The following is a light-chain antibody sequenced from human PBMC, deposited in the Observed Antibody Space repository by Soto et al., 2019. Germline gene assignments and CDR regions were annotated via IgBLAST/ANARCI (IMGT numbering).Light chain of an antibody. J-gene: IGKJ1*01. CDR3: RHYNSYSET. CDR2: KAS. V-gene: IGKV1-5*03. Sequence: DIQMTQSPPTLSASVGDRVTITCRASQSISTWLAWYQQKPGKAPKLLIYKASSLESGVPSRFSGSGSVTEFTLTISSLQPDDFATYYCRHYNSYSETFGQGTKVEIK. CDR1: QSISTW.